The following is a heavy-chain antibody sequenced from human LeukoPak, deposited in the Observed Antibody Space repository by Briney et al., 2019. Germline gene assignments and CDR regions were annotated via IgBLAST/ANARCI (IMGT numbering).Heavy chain of an antibody. Sequence: SETLSLTCTVSGGSISSSSYYWGWIRQPPGKGLEWIGSIYYSGSTYYNPSLKSRVTISVDTSKNQFSLKLSSVTAADTAVYYCARELATTVTTTDDAFDIWGQGTMVTVSS. D-gene: IGHD4-17*01. CDR1: GGSISSSSYY. CDR3: ARELATTVTTTDDAFDI. J-gene: IGHJ3*02. V-gene: IGHV4-39*07. CDR2: IYYSGST.